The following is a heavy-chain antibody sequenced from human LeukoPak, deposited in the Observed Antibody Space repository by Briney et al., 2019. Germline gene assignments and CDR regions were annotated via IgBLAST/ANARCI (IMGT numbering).Heavy chain of an antibody. CDR3: TKGAGTWIQLWLHY. CDR2: ISWNSGSI. V-gene: IGHV3-9*01. J-gene: IGHJ4*02. Sequence: GRSLRLSCAASGFTFDDYAIHWVRQAPGKGLEWVSGISWNSGSIGYADSVKGRFTISRDNARNSLFLQMNSLRAEDTALYYCTKGAGTWIQLWLHYWGQGTLVTVSS. D-gene: IGHD5-18*01. CDR1: GFTFDDYA.